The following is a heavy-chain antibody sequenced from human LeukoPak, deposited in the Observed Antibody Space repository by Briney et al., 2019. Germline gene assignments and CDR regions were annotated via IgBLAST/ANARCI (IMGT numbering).Heavy chain of an antibody. CDR2: ISSSSSTI. CDR1: GFTFSSYG. V-gene: IGHV3-48*01. D-gene: IGHD3-3*01. Sequence: GGSLRLSCAASGFTFSSYGMSWVRQAPGKGLEWVSYISSSSSTIYYADSVKGRFTISRDNAKNSLYLQMNSLRAEDTAVYYCAREGYDFWGVYMDVWGKGTTVTVSS. J-gene: IGHJ6*03. CDR3: AREGYDFWGVYMDV.